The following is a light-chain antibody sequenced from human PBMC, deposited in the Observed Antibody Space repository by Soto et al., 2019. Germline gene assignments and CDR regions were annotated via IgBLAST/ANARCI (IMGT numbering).Light chain of an antibody. CDR2: KDS. Sequence: SYELTQPPSVSVSPGQTARITCSGDALPKKYAYWYQQKPGQAPVLVIYKDSERPSGIPERFSGSSSGTTVTLTIGGVQAEDEADYYCQSADSSGTYVLFGGGTQLTVL. J-gene: IGLJ2*01. CDR3: QSADSSGTYVL. V-gene: IGLV3-25*03. CDR1: ALPKKY.